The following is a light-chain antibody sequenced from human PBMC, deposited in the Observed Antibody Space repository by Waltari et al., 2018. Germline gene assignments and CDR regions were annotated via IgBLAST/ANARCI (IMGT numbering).Light chain of an antibody. CDR3: QESYSSPTWT. CDR2: DAS. V-gene: IGKV1-13*02. CDR1: QGIRSG. Sequence: AIQLTQSPSSLSASIGDRVTISCRASQGIRSGLAWYQQKPGQPPKLLIYDASTLDSGVPSRFSCSGSGTDFTLTISSLQPEDFGTYYCQESYSSPTWTFGQGTKVEIK. J-gene: IGKJ1*01.